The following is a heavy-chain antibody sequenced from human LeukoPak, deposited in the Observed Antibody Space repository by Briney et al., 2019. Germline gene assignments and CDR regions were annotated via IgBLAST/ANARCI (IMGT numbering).Heavy chain of an antibody. CDR3: ARDPDAFDI. Sequence: GGSLRLSCAASGFTFSNFWMTWVRQAPGKGLEWVAVISYDGSNKYYADSVKGRFTVSRDNSKNTLYLQMNSLRAEDTAVYYCARDPDAFDIWGQGTMVTVSS. V-gene: IGHV3-30-3*01. J-gene: IGHJ3*02. CDR2: ISYDGSNK. CDR1: GFTFSNFW.